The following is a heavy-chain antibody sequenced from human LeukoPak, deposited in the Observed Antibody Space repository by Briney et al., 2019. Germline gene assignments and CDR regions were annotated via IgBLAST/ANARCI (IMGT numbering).Heavy chain of an antibody. Sequence: GSLRLSCAASGFSFSSYAIHWVRQAPGKGLEWVALISYDGSNKYYVDSVKGRFAISRDNSKNTLFLQMNSLRADDTAVYYCAKDRGWFGGSLANFDYWGQGTLVTVSS. D-gene: IGHD3-10*01. CDR2: ISYDGSNK. CDR3: AKDRGWFGGSLANFDY. J-gene: IGHJ4*02. CDR1: GFSFSSYA. V-gene: IGHV3-30*18.